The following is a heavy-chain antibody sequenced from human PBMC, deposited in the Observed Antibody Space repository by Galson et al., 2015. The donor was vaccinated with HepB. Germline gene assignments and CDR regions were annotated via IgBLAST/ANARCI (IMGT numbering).Heavy chain of an antibody. CDR1: GFTFSSYS. J-gene: IGHJ6*02. CDR2: ISSSSSYI. Sequence: SLRLSCAASGFTFSSYSMNWVRQAPGKGLEWVSSISSSSSYIYYADSVKGRFTISRDNAKNSLYLQMNSLRAEDTAVYYCARDTTLSSGWYENGMGVWGQGTTVTVSS. V-gene: IGHV3-21*01. D-gene: IGHD6-19*01. CDR3: ARDTTLSSGWYENGMGV.